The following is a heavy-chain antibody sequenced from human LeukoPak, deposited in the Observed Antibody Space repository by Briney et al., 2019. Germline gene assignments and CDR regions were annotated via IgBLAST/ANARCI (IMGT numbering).Heavy chain of an antibody. CDR2: INPSGGST. D-gene: IGHD5-18*01. J-gene: IGHJ1*01. CDR3: ARDAQVRGTAMVIQH. V-gene: IGHV1-46*01. Sequence: ASVKVSCKASGYTFTSYYMHWVRQAPAQGLEWMGIINPSGGSTSYAQKFQGRVTMTRDTSTSTVYMELSRLRSEDTAVYYCARDAQVRGTAMVIQHWGQGTLVTVSS. CDR1: GYTFTSYY.